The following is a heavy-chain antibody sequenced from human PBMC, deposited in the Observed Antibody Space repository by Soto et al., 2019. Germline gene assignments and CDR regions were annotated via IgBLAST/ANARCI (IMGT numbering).Heavy chain of an antibody. J-gene: IGHJ6*02. CDR2: IYYTGSA. D-gene: IGHD5-18*01. Sequence: PSETLSLTCTVSGGSVNSDIYYWSWIRQPPGKGLEWIGFIYYTGSANYKPSLKSRVTISVDTSKNQFSLKLSSVTAADTAVYYCARRERRIQLWASPYYGMDVWGQGTTVTVSS. V-gene: IGHV4-61*01. CDR1: GGSVNSDIYY. CDR3: ARRERRIQLWASPYYGMDV.